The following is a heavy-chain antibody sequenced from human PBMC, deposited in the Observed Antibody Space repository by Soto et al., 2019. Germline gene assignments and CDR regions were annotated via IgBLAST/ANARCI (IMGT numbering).Heavy chain of an antibody. V-gene: IGHV3-23*01. J-gene: IGHJ3*02. CDR2: ISGSGGST. CDR1: GFTFSSYA. Sequence: GGSLRLCCAASGFTFSSYAMSWVRQAPGKGLEWVSAISGSGGSTYYADSVKGRFTISRDNSKNTLYLQMNSLRAEDTAVYYCAKTRASSSWYGDYDYVWGSYRSDAFDIWGQGTMVTVSS. CDR3: AKTRASSSWYGDYDYVWGSYRSDAFDI. D-gene: IGHD3-16*02.